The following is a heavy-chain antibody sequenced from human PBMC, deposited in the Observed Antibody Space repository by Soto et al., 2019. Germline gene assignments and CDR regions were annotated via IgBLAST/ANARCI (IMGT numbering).Heavy chain of an antibody. Sequence: SVKGSCKASGFTFTSSAMQWVRQARGQRLEWIGWIVVVSGNTNYAQKFQERVTITRDMSTSTAYMELSSLRSEDTAVYYCAAGPGASGLYCSSTSCYALDYYHYMDVWRKGTTVTVS. CDR3: AAGPGASGLYCSSTSCYALDYYHYMDV. J-gene: IGHJ6*03. CDR1: GFTFTSSA. V-gene: IGHV1-58*02. D-gene: IGHD2-2*01. CDR2: IVVVSGNT.